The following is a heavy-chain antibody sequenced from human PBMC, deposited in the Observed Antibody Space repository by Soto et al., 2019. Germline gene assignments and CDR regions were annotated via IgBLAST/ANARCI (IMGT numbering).Heavy chain of an antibody. CDR2: VSSSSYYI. D-gene: IGHD3-10*01. V-gene: IGHV3-21*01. J-gene: IGHJ4*02. CDR1: GFPFRSSS. CDR3: ARDLGEVSAF. Sequence: GGSLRLSCAASGFPFRSSSMNWVRQAPGKGLEWLSSVSSSSYYIFYADSVQGRFTISRDNAKNSLYLQMNSLRAEDTAVYYCARDLGEVSAFWSQGTPVTVSS.